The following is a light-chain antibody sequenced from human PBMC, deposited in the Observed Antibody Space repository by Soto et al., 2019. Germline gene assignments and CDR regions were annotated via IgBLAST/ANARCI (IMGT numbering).Light chain of an antibody. J-gene: IGLJ3*02. CDR3: VLYMGSGISV. V-gene: IGLV8-61*01. CDR2: NTN. Sequence: QAVVTQEPSVSVSPGGTVTLTCGLSSGSVSTSYYPSWYQQNPGQAPRTLIYNTNTRSSGVPGRFSGSILGNKAALTIAGAQADDESDYYCVLYMGSGISVFGGGTKLTVL. CDR1: SGSVSTSYY.